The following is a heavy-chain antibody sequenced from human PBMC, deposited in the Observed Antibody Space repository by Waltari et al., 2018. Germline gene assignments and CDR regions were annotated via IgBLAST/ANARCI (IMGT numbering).Heavy chain of an antibody. V-gene: IGHV4-34*01. J-gene: IGHJ6*02. CDR3: ASLHKVRGIHYYYYYGMDV. Sequence: QVQLQQWGAGLLKPSETLSLTCAVYGGSFSGYYWSWIRQPPGKGLEWIGEINHSGSTNYNPSLKSRVTISVDTSKNQFSLKLSSVTAADTAVYYCASLHKVRGIHYYYYYGMDVWGQGTTVTVSS. CDR1: GGSFSGYY. CDR2: INHSGST. D-gene: IGHD3-10*01.